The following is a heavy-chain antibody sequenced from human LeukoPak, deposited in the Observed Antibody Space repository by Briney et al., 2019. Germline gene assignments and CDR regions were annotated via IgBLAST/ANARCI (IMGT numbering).Heavy chain of an antibody. CDR3: SRAGLYWGSRGYFDY. CDR1: GYTFTSYG. D-gene: IGHD2-21*01. CDR2: ISAYNGNT. V-gene: IGHV1-18*01. J-gene: IGHJ4*02. Sequence: ASVKVSCKASGYTFTSYGISWVRQAPGQGLEWMGWISAYNGNTNYAQKPQGRVTMTTDTSTSTAYKELRSLRSDYTTAQYCSRAGLYWGSRGYFDYWGQGPLVTVSS.